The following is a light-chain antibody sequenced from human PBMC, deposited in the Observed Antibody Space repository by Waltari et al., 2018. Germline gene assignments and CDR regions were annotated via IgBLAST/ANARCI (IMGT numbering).Light chain of an antibody. V-gene: IGKV2-30*02. CDR3: MQGSHWPYS. Sequence: DVVLTQSPLTLPVTLGQAASIPCRSSQSLVHSNGGTFLSWFHQRPGQSPRRLIYKISNRDSGVPDRFSGSGSGPDFTLKISRVEAEDVGVYYCMQGSHWPYSFGQGTKLEIK. J-gene: IGKJ2*03. CDR1: QSLVHSNGGTF. CDR2: KIS.